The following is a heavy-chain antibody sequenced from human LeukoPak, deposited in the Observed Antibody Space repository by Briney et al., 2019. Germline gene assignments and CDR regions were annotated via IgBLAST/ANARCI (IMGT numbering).Heavy chain of an antibody. CDR1: GGSISSYY. CDR3: ARHPALTYYDFWSGADNWFDP. D-gene: IGHD3-3*01. CDR2: IYYTGST. V-gene: IGHV4-59*08. Sequence: SETLSLTCTVSGGSISSYYWSWIRQPPGKGLEWIGYIYYTGSTNYNPSLKSRVTISVDTSKNQFSLKLSSVTAADTAVYYCARHPALTYYDFWSGADNWFDPWGQGTLVTVSS. J-gene: IGHJ5*02.